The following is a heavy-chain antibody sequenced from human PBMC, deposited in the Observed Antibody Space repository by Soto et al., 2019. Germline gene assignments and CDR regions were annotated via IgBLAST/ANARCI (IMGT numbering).Heavy chain of an antibody. Sequence: KISCKGSGYSFTSYWIGWVRQMPGKGLEWMGIIYPGDSDTRYSPSFQGQVTISADKSISTAYLQWSSLKASDTAMYYCASRRELGIAAAGASMWAFDIWGQGTMVTVS. J-gene: IGHJ3*02. D-gene: IGHD6-13*01. CDR2: IYPGDSDT. V-gene: IGHV5-51*01. CDR3: ASRRELGIAAAGASMWAFDI. CDR1: GYSFTSYW.